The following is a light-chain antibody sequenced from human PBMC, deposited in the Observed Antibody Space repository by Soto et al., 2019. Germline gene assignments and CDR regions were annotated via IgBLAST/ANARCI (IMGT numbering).Light chain of an antibody. CDR3: QQYNNWPLT. Sequence: EIVMTQSPATLSVSPGERATLSCRASQSVNINLAWYQQKPGQAPRLLIFGASARATGIPARFSGSGSGTEFPLTINSLQSEDFVVYYCQQYNNWPLTFGGGTKVEIK. CDR1: QSVNIN. V-gene: IGKV3-15*01. J-gene: IGKJ4*01. CDR2: GAS.